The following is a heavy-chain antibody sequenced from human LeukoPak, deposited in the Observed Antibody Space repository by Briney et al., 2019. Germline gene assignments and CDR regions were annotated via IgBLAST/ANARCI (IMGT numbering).Heavy chain of an antibody. CDR3: ARRVGATTVDY. D-gene: IGHD1-26*01. CDR1: GGSFSSSSYS. J-gene: IGHJ4*02. CDR2: IYYNGST. V-gene: IGHV4-39*01. Sequence: SETLSLTCTVSGGSFSSSSYSWGWIRQPPGTGLEWIGSIYYNGSTYYNPSLKSRDTISVDTSKNQFSLKLSSVTAADTAVYYCARRVGATTVDYWGQGTLVTVSS.